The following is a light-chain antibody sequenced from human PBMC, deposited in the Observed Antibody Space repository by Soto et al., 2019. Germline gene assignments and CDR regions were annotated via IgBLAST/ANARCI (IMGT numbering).Light chain of an antibody. CDR2: AAS. CDR1: QSISSY. CDR3: QQLNSY. Sequence: DIQMTQSQSSLSASVGDRVTITCRASQSISSYLNWYQQKPGKAPKLLIYAASSLQSGVPSRFSGSGSGTDFTLTISSLQPEDFATYYCQQLNSYFGQGTRLEIK. J-gene: IGKJ5*01. V-gene: IGKV1-39*01.